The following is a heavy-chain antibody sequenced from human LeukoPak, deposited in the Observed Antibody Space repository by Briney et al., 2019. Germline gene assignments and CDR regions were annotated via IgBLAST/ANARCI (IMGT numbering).Heavy chain of an antibody. CDR1: GFTFSTYA. J-gene: IGHJ4*02. CDR2: ISGRGDTI. V-gene: IGHV3-23*01. Sequence: GGSLRLSCAAPGFTFSTYAMSWVRQAPGMGLEWVSAISGRGDTIFYADSVKGRFTVSRDNSKNTLFLQVNSLRAEDTAVYYCAKATLATTYFDSWGQGTLVIVSS. D-gene: IGHD5-24*01. CDR3: AKATLATTYFDS.